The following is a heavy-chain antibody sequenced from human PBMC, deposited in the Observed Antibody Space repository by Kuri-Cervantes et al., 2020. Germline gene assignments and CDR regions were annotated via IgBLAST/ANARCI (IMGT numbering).Heavy chain of an antibody. Sequence: GGSLRLSCAASGFTFSSYGMHWVRQAPGKGLEWVAVISYDGSNKYYADSVKGRFTISRDNSKNTLYLQMNSLRAEDAAVYYCAKLTSSGYSDYWGQGTLVTVSS. J-gene: IGHJ4*02. CDR3: AKLTSSGYSDY. V-gene: IGHV3-30*18. CDR2: ISYDGSNK. D-gene: IGHD3-22*01. CDR1: GFTFSSYG.